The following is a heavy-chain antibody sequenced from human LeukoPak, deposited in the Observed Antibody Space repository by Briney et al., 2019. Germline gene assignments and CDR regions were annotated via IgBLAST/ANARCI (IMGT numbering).Heavy chain of an antibody. Sequence: ETXSLTCAVYGGSFSGYYWSWIRQPPGKGGEGIGEINHSGSTNYNPSLKSRVTISVDRSKNQFSLKLSSVTAADTAVYYCARGGIVVVPAAIHTPAAFDIWGQGTMVTVSS. CDR2: INHSGST. J-gene: IGHJ3*02. CDR1: GGSFSGYY. CDR3: ARGGIVVVPAAIHTPAAFDI. V-gene: IGHV4-34*01. D-gene: IGHD2-2*01.